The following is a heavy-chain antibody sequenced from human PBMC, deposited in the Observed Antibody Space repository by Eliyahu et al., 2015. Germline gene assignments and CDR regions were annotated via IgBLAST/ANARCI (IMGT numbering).Heavy chain of an antibody. Sequence: EVQLVESGGGLVQPGRSLRLSCAASGFXXDDYAMHWVRQAPGKGLEWVSGISWNSGSIGYADSVKGRXTISRDNAKNSLYLQMNSLRAEDTALYYCAKDIGGDLWFGEVWGQGTMVTVSS. CDR1: GFXXDDYA. D-gene: IGHD3-10*01. CDR3: AKDIGGDLWFGEV. J-gene: IGHJ3*01. V-gene: IGHV3-9*01. CDR2: ISWNSGSI.